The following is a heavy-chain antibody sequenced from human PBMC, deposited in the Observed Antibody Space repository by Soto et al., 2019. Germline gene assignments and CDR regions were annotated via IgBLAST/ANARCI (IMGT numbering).Heavy chain of an antibody. J-gene: IGHJ4*02. CDR2: IWSDGSNK. V-gene: IGHV3-33*01. D-gene: IGHD3-10*01. CDR1: GFSFRFYC. CDR3: ARVVGSGSAFHYFDY. Sequence: PGGSKILSCAASGFSFRFYCMHWVSQAPGKGLEWVAVIWSDGSNKYYADSVKGRFTISRDNSKNTLYLQMNSLRAEDTAVYYCARVVGSGSAFHYFDYWGQGTLVTVSS.